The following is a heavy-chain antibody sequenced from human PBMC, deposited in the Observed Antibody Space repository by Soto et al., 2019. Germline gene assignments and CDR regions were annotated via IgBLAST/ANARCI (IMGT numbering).Heavy chain of an antibody. J-gene: IGHJ6*03. D-gene: IGHD2-2*01. CDR3: ARDEEYCSSTSCYEAYYYYMDV. CDR1: GFTFSSYW. V-gene: IGHV3-7*01. Sequence: EVQLVESGGGLVQPGGSLRLSCAASGFTFSSYWMSWVRQAPGKGLEWVANIKQDGSEKYYVDSVKGRFTISRDNAKNSLYLQMNSLRAEDTAVYYCARDEEYCSSTSCYEAYYYYMDVWGKGTTVTVSS. CDR2: IKQDGSEK.